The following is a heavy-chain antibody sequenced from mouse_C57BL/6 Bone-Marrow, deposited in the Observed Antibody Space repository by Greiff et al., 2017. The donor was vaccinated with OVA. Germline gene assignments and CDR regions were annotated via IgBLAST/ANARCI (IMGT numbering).Heavy chain of an antibody. CDR2: IDPENGDT. D-gene: IGHD1-1*01. V-gene: IGHV14-4*01. CDR3: RYGSSLYWYVDV. J-gene: IGHJ1*03. CDR1: GFNITDDY. Sequence: EVQLQQSGAELVRPGASVKLSCTASGFNITDDYMHWVKQRPEQGLEWIGWIDPENGDTEYASKFQGKATITADTSSNTAYLQLSSLTSEDTAVYYCRYGSSLYWYVDVWGTGTTVTVSA.